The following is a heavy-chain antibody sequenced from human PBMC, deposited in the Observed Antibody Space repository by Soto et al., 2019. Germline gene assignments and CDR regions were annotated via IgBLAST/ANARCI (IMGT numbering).Heavy chain of an antibody. D-gene: IGHD1-26*01. CDR3: AKVVGPSASRGWFDP. V-gene: IGHV3-23*01. CDR2: VSGSGGST. CDR1: CYSFYIYA. Sequence: PGGSLKLSCAAHCYSFYIYAMTCAGWAPGKGLEWVSAVSGSGGSTYYADYADSVKGRFTISRDNSKNTLYLQMNSLRAEDTAVYYCAKVVGPSASRGWFDPWGQGT. J-gene: IGHJ5*02.